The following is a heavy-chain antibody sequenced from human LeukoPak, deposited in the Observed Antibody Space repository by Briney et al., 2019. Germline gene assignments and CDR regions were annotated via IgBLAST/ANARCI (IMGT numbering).Heavy chain of an antibody. Sequence: GESLKISCKGSGYNFATYWIGWVRQMPGKGLEWMGIIYPGDSDSRYSPSFQGQVTISADKSISTAYLQWSSLKASDTAMYYCARRAAAAGNFDYWGQGTLVAVPS. J-gene: IGHJ4*02. CDR2: IYPGDSDS. D-gene: IGHD6-13*01. CDR1: GYNFATYW. CDR3: ARRAAAAGNFDY. V-gene: IGHV5-51*01.